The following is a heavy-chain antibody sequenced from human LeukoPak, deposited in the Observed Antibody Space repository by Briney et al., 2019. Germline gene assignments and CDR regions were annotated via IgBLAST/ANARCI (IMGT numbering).Heavy chain of an antibody. Sequence: PLSCPRLSRAASRFTFTIFAMHWGCQAPGKRREWGAVMSADGTNKYYADSVGGRFTTARNNTNHTLYLQMSSLRIEDTAVYDCRAATRHLNYSFDYWGQGTLVTVSS. CDR2: MSADGTNK. CDR3: RAATRHLNYSFDY. J-gene: IGHJ4*02. D-gene: IGHD2-21*01. V-gene: IGHV3-30*03. CDR1: RFTFTIFA.